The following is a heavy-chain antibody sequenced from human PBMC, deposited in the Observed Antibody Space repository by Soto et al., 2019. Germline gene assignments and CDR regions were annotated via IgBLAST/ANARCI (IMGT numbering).Heavy chain of an antibody. CDR3: AREPPRRYMDV. Sequence: PSETLSLTCAVYGGSFSGYYWSWIRQPPGKGLEWIGEINHSGSTNYNPSLKSRVTISVDTSKNQFSLKLSSVTAADTAVYYCAREPPRRYMDVWGKGTTVTAP. CDR1: GGSFSGYY. V-gene: IGHV4-34*01. CDR2: INHSGST. J-gene: IGHJ6*03.